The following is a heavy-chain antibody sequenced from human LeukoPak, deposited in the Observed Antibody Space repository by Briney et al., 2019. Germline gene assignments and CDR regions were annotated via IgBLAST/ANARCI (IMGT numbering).Heavy chain of an antibody. CDR1: GFTFSSYW. V-gene: IGHV3-7*01. Sequence: GGSLRLSCAASGFTFSSYWMSWVRQAPGKGLEWVANIKQDGSEKYYVDSVKGRFTISRDNAKNSLYLQMNSLRAEDTAVYYCARDGTYYDFWSGFYWLDYWGQGTLVTVSS. CDR2: IKQDGSEK. J-gene: IGHJ4*02. D-gene: IGHD3-3*01. CDR3: ARDGTYYDFWSGFYWLDY.